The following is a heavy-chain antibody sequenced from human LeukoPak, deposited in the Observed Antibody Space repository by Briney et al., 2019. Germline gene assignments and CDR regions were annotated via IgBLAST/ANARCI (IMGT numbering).Heavy chain of an antibody. J-gene: IGHJ6*02. CDR2: ISAYNGNT. Sequence: GASVKVSCKASGYTFISYGISWVRQAPGQGLEWVGWISAYNGNTNYAQQLQGRVTMTTDTSTSTAYMELRSLRSDDTAVYYCARAVGIVVVVAATPDYYYYGMDVWGQGTTVTVSS. CDR3: ARAVGIVVVVAATPDYYYYGMDV. V-gene: IGHV1-18*01. CDR1: GYTFISYG. D-gene: IGHD2-15*01.